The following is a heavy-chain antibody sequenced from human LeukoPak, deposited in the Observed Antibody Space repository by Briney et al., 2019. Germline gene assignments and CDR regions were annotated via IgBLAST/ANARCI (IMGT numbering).Heavy chain of an antibody. CDR3: VTDYYDSSGYLEAFDI. J-gene: IGHJ3*02. D-gene: IGHD3-22*01. CDR1: GGSISSSSYY. Sequence: MSSETLSLTCTVSGGSISSSSYYWGWIRQPPGKGLEWNGSIYYSGSTYYNPSLKSRVTISVDTSKNQFSLKLSSVTAANTAVYYCVTDYYDSSGYLEAFDIWGQGTMVTVSS. CDR2: IYYSGST. V-gene: IGHV4-39*07.